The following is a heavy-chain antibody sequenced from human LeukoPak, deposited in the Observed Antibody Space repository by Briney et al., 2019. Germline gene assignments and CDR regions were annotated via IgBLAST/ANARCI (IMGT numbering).Heavy chain of an antibody. CDR3: TKVRVLRLGIPPPDY. CDR1: GFIFSNYG. CDR2: IRYDGSSE. Sequence: PGGSLRLSCAASGFIFSNYGMHWVRQAPGKGLEWVAFIRYDGSSEYYADSVKGRFTISRDNSKNTLYLQMNSLRLEDTAVYYCTKVRVLRLGIPPPDYWGQGTLVTVSS. V-gene: IGHV3-30*02. J-gene: IGHJ4*02. D-gene: IGHD3-16*01.